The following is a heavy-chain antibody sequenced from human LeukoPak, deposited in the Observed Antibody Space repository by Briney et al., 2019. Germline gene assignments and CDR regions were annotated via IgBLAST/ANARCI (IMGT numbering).Heavy chain of an antibody. CDR1: GFTFSSYW. V-gene: IGHV3-74*01. J-gene: IGHJ4*02. CDR2: INSDGSIT. D-gene: IGHD5-12*01. CDR3: ARVRATFSPHFDN. Sequence: GGSLRLSCAASGFTFSSYWMHWVRQAPGKGLLWVSRINSDGSITNYADSVKGRFTISRDNAKNTLYLQMNSLRAEDTAVYYCARVRATFSPHFDNWGQGTLVTVSS.